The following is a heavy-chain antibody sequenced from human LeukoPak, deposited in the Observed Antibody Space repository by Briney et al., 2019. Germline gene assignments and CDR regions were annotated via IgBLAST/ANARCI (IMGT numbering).Heavy chain of an antibody. Sequence: GGSLRLSCAASGFTFSSYSMNWVRQAPGKGLEWVSSISSSSSYIYYADSVKGRFTISRDNAKNSLYLQMNSLRAEDTAVYYCASCSGGSCYSDYWGQGTLVTVS. CDR2: ISSSSSYI. J-gene: IGHJ4*02. V-gene: IGHV3-21*01. CDR1: GFTFSSYS. CDR3: ASCSGGSCYSDY. D-gene: IGHD2-15*01.